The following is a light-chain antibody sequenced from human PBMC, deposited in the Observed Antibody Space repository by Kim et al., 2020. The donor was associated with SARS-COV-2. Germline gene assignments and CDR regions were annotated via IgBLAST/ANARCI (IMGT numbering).Light chain of an antibody. CDR2: GAS. J-gene: IGKJ2*01. Sequence: EIIMTQSPATLSVSPGDRVTLSCRASQSVGTTLVWYQQKPGQPPRLLIYGASSGATGVPARFSGSGSGTEFALSITSPQPEDSAVYYCQQHNNWPYTLGQGTKVDIK. V-gene: IGKV3-15*01. CDR3: QQHNNWPYT. CDR1: QSVGTT.